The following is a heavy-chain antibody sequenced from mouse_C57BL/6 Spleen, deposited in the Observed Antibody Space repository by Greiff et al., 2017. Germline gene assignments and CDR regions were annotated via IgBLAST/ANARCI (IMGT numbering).Heavy chain of an antibody. J-gene: IGHJ2*01. Sequence: QVQLKESGPGLVQPSQSLSITCTVSGFSLTSYGVHWVRQSPGKGLEWLGVIWSGGSTDYNAAFISRLSISKDNSKSHVFFKMNSLQADDTAIYYCARNWGLRRSFFDDWGQGTTLTVSS. CDR1: GFSLTSYG. D-gene: IGHD2-4*01. CDR3: ARNWGLRRSFFDD. CDR2: IWSGGST. V-gene: IGHV2-2*01.